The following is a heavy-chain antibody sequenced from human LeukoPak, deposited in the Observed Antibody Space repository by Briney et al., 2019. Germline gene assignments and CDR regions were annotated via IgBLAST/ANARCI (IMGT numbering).Heavy chain of an antibody. D-gene: IGHD4-17*01. J-gene: IGHJ6*02. CDR1: GGSISSYY. Sequence: PSETLSLTCTVSGGSISSYYWSWIRQPPGKGLEWIGYIYYSGSTNYNPSLKSRVTVSVDTSKNQFSLKLSSVTAADTAVYYCARVEGWTTPTGFHYYSMDVWGQGTTVTVSS. V-gene: IGHV4-59*01. CDR2: IYYSGST. CDR3: ARVEGWTTPTGFHYYSMDV.